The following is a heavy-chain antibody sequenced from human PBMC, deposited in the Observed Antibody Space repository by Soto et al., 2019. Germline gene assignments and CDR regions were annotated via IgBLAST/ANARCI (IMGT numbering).Heavy chain of an antibody. J-gene: IGHJ4*02. CDR1: GFTFSSYG. CDR2: ISYDGSNK. CDR3: AKDTPVAPHPSY. V-gene: IGHV3-30*18. Sequence: GGSLRLSCAASGFTFSSYGMHWVRQAPGKGLEWVAVISYDGSNKYNADSVKGRFTISRDNSKKTLYLQMNSLRAEDTAVYYCAKDTPVAPHPSYWGQGTLVTVSS.